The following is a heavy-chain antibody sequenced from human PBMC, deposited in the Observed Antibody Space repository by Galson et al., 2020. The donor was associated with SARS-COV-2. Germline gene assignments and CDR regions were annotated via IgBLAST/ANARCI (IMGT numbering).Heavy chain of an antibody. Sequence: GESLKISCAASGFTFSNAWMSWVRQAPGKGLEWVGRIKSKTDGGTTDYAAPVKGRFTISRDDSKNTLYLQMNSLKTEDTAVYYCTTLYSSSWYLMDYYYYMDVWGKGTTVTVSS. D-gene: IGHD6-13*01. CDR2: IKSKTDGGTT. J-gene: IGHJ6*03. CDR3: TTLYSSSWYLMDYYYYMDV. CDR1: GFTFSNAW. V-gene: IGHV3-15*01.